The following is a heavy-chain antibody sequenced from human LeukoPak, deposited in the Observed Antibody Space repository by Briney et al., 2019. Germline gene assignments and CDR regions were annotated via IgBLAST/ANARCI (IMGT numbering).Heavy chain of an antibody. J-gene: IGHJ4*02. Sequence: SETLSLTCTVSGYSISSGYYWGWIRQPPGKGLEWIGIIYHSGRTDYNPSLKSRVTISVDTSKNQFSLKLSSVTAADTTVYYCARERKRRYYYDSSGYCFDYWGQGTLVTVSS. CDR2: IYHSGRT. V-gene: IGHV4-38-2*02. D-gene: IGHD3-22*01. CDR1: GYSISSGYY. CDR3: ARERKRRYYYDSSGYCFDY.